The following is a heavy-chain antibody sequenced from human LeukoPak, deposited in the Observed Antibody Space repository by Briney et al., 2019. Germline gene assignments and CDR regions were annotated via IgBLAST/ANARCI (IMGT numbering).Heavy chain of an antibody. Sequence: SETLSLTCAVYGGSFSGYYWSWIRQPPGKGLEWIGEINHSGSTNYNPSLESRVTISVDTSKNQFSLKLSSVTAADTAVYYCARSYYDFWSGYYKQRYYFDYWGQGTLVTVSS. J-gene: IGHJ4*02. CDR2: INHSGST. CDR1: GGSFSGYY. D-gene: IGHD3-3*01. V-gene: IGHV4-34*01. CDR3: ARSYYDFWSGYYKQRYYFDY.